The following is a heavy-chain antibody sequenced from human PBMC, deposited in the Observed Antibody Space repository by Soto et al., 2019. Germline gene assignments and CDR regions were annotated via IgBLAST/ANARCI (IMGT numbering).Heavy chain of an antibody. CDR1: GFTFSDYY. CDR2: ISSSGSTI. V-gene: IGHV3-11*01. J-gene: IGHJ4*02. CDR3: ARGHYGDYDY. Sequence: QVQLVESGGGLVKPGGSLRLSCAASGFTFSDYYMSWIRQAPGKGLEWVSYISSSGSTIYYADSVKGRFTISRDNAKXXXXXXXXXXXXEDTAVYYCARGHYGDYDYWGQGTLVTVSS. D-gene: IGHD4-17*01.